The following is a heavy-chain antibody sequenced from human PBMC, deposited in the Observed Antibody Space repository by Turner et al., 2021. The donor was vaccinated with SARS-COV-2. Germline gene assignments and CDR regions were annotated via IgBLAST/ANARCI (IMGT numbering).Heavy chain of an antibody. D-gene: IGHD2-2*01. CDR3: ARDKMLAAMPTSGMDV. CDR2: IIPILGIA. J-gene: IGHJ6*02. CDR1: GGTVSSYA. Sequence: VQLVQSCAEVKTPGSSVMVSSTASGGTVSSYAINWGRQAPGPGLEWMGGIIPILGIANHAQKFQGRVTITADKSTSTAYMELSSLRSEDTAVYYCARDKMLAAMPTSGMDVWGQGTTVTVSS. V-gene: IGHV1-69*10.